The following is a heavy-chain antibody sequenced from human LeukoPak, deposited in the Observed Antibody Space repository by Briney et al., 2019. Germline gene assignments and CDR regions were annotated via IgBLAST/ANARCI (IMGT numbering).Heavy chain of an antibody. CDR1: GYTFTISA. J-gene: IGHJ4*02. V-gene: IGHV7-4-1*02. D-gene: IGHD6-19*01. Sequence: GASVTVSCTASGYTFTISALNWVRQAPGQGLEWMGWINTNTGNPTYAQGFTGRFVFSLDTSVSTAYLHISSLKAEDTAVYYCATDLKKGDSGCFDYWGQGTLVTVSS. CDR3: ATDLKKGDSGCFDY. CDR2: INTNTGNP.